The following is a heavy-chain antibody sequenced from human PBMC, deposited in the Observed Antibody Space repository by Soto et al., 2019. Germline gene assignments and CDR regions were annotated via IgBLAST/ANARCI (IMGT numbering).Heavy chain of an antibody. CDR3: TTLSITIFGVVLMDV. CDR2: IKSKTDGGTT. V-gene: IGHV3-15*07. J-gene: IGHJ6*02. Sequence: GGSLRLSCAASGFTFSNAWMNWVRQAPGKGLEWVGRIKSKTDGGTTDYAAPVKGRFTISRDDSKNTLYLQMNSLKTEDTAVYCCTTLSITIFGVVLMDVWGQGTTVTVSS. CDR1: GFTFSNAW. D-gene: IGHD3-3*01.